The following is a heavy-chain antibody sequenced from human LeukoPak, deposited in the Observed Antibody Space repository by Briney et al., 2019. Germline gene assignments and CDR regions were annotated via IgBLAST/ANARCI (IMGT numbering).Heavy chain of an antibody. CDR3: AKDLAGSGSYSFDY. Sequence: GGSLRLSCAASGFTFINAYMTWVRQAPGRGLEWVSAISGSGGSTYYADSVKGRFTISRDNSKNTPYLQMNSLRAEDTAVYYCAKDLAGSGSYSFDYWGQGTLVTVSS. CDR2: ISGSGGST. V-gene: IGHV3-23*01. CDR1: GFTFINAY. J-gene: IGHJ4*02. D-gene: IGHD1-26*01.